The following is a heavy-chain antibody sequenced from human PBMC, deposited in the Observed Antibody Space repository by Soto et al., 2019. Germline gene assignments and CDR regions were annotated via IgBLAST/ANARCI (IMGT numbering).Heavy chain of an antibody. CDR1: GFTFSSYG. V-gene: IGHV3-30*18. J-gene: IGHJ6*03. D-gene: IGHD1-1*01. Sequence: PGGSLRLSCAASGFTFSSYGMHWVRHTPDKGLEWVTVISHDGSIKYYVDSVKGRFTISRDNSKNTLYLQMNSLRVEDTALYYCAKDGTSLPRSSSYYYYMDVWGKGTTVTVSS. CDR3: AKDGTSLPRSSSYYYYMDV. CDR2: ISHDGSIK.